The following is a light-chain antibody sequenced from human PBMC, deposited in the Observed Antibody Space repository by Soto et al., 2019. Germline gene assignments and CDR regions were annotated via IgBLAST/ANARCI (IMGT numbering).Light chain of an antibody. CDR1: QSISTDH. Sequence: ESVVTQYPGTQSLSPGERATLCCRGSQSISTDHLAWYQQKPGQPPRLLIYGTSSRATGGIADRFSGSGSGTDFTLTISRLEPEDFAVYYCQQYGSSPQTFGQGTKVDIK. CDR2: GTS. CDR3: QQYGSSPQT. J-gene: IGKJ1*01. V-gene: IGKV3-20*01.